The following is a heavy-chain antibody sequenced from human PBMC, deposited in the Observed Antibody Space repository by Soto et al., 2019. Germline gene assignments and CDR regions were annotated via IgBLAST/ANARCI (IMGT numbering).Heavy chain of an antibody. CDR3: ARSFLPRIQLWGGYYYYGMDV. CDR2: ISYDGSNK. J-gene: IGHJ6*02. D-gene: IGHD5-18*01. V-gene: IGHV3-30-3*01. CDR1: GFTFISYA. Sequence: GGSLRLSCAASGFTFISYAMHWVRQAPGKGLEWVAVISYDGSNKYYADSVKGRFTISRDNSKNTLYLQMNSLRAEDTAVYYCARSFLPRIQLWGGYYYYGMDVWGQGTTVTVSS.